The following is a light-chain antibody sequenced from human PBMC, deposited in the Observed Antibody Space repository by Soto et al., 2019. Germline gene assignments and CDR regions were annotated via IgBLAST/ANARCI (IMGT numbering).Light chain of an antibody. Sequence: EIVLTQSPGTLSLSPGERATLSCRSSQSVTGSYLAWYQQKPGQAPRLLIYGASSRATGIPDRFSGSESGTDFTLTIARLEPEDFAVYYCQQYGGSPRPFGQGTKGE. CDR3: QQYGGSPRP. J-gene: IGKJ1*01. V-gene: IGKV3-20*01. CDR2: GAS. CDR1: QSVTGSY.